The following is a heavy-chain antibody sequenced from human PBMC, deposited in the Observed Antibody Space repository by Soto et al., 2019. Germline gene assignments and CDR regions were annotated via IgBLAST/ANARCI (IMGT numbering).Heavy chain of an antibody. Sequence: ASVKVSCKASGGTFSRNTISWVQQAPGQGLEWMGGIMPIFGSANYAQKFQGRVTITADENTRTVYMELSRLRSEDTAVYYCARQFDSDTTGYYYAYWGQGTLVTVSS. CDR3: ARQFDSDTTGYYYAY. CDR1: GGTFSRNT. D-gene: IGHD3-22*01. J-gene: IGHJ4*02. CDR2: IMPIFGSA. V-gene: IGHV1-69*13.